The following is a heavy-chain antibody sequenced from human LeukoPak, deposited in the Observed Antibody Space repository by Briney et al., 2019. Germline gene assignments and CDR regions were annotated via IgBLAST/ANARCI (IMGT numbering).Heavy chain of an antibody. D-gene: IGHD4-11*01. CDR1: GYTFTSYG. Sequence: ASVKVSCQTSGYTFTSYGIIWVGQAICQGMAWTGWVSPYNGNTNYAQKLQGRVTMTTDTSTRTAYMELRSLRSDDTAVYFCAREITTGNFDYWGQGTLVTVSS. CDR3: AREITTGNFDY. V-gene: IGHV1-18*01. J-gene: IGHJ4*02. CDR2: VSPYNGNT.